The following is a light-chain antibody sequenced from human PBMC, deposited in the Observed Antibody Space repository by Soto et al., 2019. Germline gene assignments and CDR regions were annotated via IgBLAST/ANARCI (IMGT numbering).Light chain of an antibody. CDR1: SSDVGTYDI. V-gene: IGLV2-14*02. Sequence: QSVLTQPASVSGSPGQSIAISCTGTSSDVGTYDIVSWYQQHPGKVPTLIIYDVTIRPSGVSDRFSGSKSGNTASLTISGLQSEDEAEYYCTSYTTSGTHVFGTGTKVTVL. J-gene: IGLJ1*01. CDR3: TSYTTSGTHV. CDR2: DVT.